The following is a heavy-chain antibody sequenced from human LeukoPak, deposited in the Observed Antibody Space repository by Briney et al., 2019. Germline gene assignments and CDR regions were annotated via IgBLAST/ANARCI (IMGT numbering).Heavy chain of an antibody. CDR1: GFTFSGSA. V-gene: IGHV3-73*01. Sequence: GSLRLSCVSSGFTFSGSAMHWVRQASGKGLEWVGRIRSKANSYATAYAASVKGRCTISRDDSKNTAYLQMNSVKTEDTAVYYCTRRCGDSNFDYWGQGTLVTVSS. CDR3: TRRCGDSNFDY. CDR2: IRSKANSYAT. J-gene: IGHJ4*02. D-gene: IGHD4-17*01.